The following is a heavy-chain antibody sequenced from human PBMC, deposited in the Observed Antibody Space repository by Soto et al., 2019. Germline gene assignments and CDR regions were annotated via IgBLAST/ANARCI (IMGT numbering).Heavy chain of an antibody. CDR1: GFSLTTTGVG. Sequence: QITLKESGPPLVKPTQPLTLTCTFSGFSLTTTGVGVGWIRQPPGKALEWLAIIYWDDDKRYSPSLKSRLTITKDTSKNQVVLTMTNMDPVDTATYFCAHRAVLCSGGTCYSHPFDFWGQGTLVTVSS. V-gene: IGHV2-5*02. CDR3: AHRAVLCSGGTCYSHPFDF. CDR2: IYWDDDK. J-gene: IGHJ4*02. D-gene: IGHD2-15*01.